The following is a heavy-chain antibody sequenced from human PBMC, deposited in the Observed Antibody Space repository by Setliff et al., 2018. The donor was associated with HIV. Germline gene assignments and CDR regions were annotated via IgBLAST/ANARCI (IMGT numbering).Heavy chain of an antibody. J-gene: IGHJ4*02. CDR3: ARASSGYLIVHY. CDR1: GGSISSHY. D-gene: IGHD3-22*01. V-gene: IGHV4-30-4*01. Sequence: LSLTCTVSGGSISSHYWSWIRQPPGKGLEWIGYTYYSGYTQYNPSLKSRVTISVDTSKNQFSLKLRSVSAADTAVYYRARASSGYLIVHYWGQGTLVTVSS. CDR2: TYYSGYT.